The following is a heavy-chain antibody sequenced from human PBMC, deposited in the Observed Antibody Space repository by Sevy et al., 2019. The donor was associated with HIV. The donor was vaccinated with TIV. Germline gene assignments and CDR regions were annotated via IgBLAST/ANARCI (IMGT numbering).Heavy chain of an antibody. J-gene: IGHJ1*01. CDR2: IYYNGNT. Sequence: SETLSLTCSVSGSINSYYWSWIRQTPEKELEWIGYIYYNGNTNHNPSLKSRVTMSIDTSKNQFSLKLSSVTAADTAVYYCARPHSPYTSSSYFLNWGQGILVTVSS. D-gene: IGHD6-6*01. V-gene: IGHV4-59*08. CDR1: GSINSYY. CDR3: ARPHSPYTSSSYFLN.